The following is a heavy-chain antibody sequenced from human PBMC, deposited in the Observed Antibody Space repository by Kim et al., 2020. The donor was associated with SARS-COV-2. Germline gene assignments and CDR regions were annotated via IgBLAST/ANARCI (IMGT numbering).Heavy chain of an antibody. CDR2: ISSSGITI. J-gene: IGHJ4*02. CDR1: GFTFSSYE. D-gene: IGHD6-19*01. V-gene: IGHV3-48*03. Sequence: GGSLRLSCAASGFTFSSYEMNWVRQAPGKGLEWVSYISSSGITIYYADSVKGRFTISRDNAKNSLYLQMNSLRAEDTAVYYCAREDTSGWSRVDYWGQGNLVTVSS. CDR3: AREDTSGWSRVDY.